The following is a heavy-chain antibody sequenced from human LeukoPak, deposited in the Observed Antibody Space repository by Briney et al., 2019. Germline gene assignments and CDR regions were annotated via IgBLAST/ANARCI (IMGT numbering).Heavy chain of an antibody. V-gene: IGHV4-61*02. D-gene: IGHD3-22*01. Sequence: PSQTLSLTCTVSGGSISSGSYYWNWIQQPAGKGLEWIGRTYISGTTNYNPSLKSRVTMSIDTSKNQLSLKLSSVTAADTAVYYCARGSGSDIYYFYGISVWGQGTTVTVSS. CDR1: GGSISSGSYY. J-gene: IGHJ6*02. CDR3: ARGSGSDIYYFYGISV. CDR2: TYISGTT.